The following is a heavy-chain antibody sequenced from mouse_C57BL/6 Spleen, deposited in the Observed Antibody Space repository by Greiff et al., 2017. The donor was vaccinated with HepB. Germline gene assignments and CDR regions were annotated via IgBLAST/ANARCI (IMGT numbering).Heavy chain of an antibody. J-gene: IGHJ2*01. CDR2: INPNYGTT. CDR1: GYSFTDYN. D-gene: IGHD1-1*01. CDR3: ARSRTVITTVVATGSFDY. Sequence: EVQLQQSGPELVKPGASVKISCKASGYSFTDYNMNWVKQSNGKSLEWIGVINPNYGTTSYNQKFKGKATLTVDQSSSTAYMQLNSMTSEDSAVYYCARSRTVITTVVATGSFDYWGQGTTLTVSS. V-gene: IGHV1-39*01.